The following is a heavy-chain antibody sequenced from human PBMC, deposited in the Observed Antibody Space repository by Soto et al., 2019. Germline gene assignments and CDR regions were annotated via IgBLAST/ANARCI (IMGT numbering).Heavy chain of an antibody. CDR3: ARGLGITMVRGVTRPFDY. CDR2: INHSGST. CDR1: GGSFSGYY. Sequence: SETLSLTCAVYGGSFSGYYWSWIRQPPGKGLEWIGEINHSGSTNYNPSLKSRVTISVDTSKNQFSLKLSSVTAADTAVYYRARGLGITMVRGVTRPFDYWGQGTLVRISS. D-gene: IGHD3-10*01. J-gene: IGHJ4*02. V-gene: IGHV4-34*01.